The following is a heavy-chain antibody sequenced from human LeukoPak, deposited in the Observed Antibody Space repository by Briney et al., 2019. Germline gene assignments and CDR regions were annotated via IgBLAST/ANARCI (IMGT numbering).Heavy chain of an antibody. J-gene: IGHJ4*02. Sequence: SVKVSCKVSGYTLTDLSMHWVRQAPGKGLEWMGGIIPIFGTANYAQKFQGRVTITADESTSTAYMELSSLRSEDTAVFYCARGGIAASFNYFDYWGQGTLVTVSS. CDR1: GYTLTDLS. V-gene: IGHV1-69*13. CDR3: ARGGIAASFNYFDY. D-gene: IGHD6-13*01. CDR2: IIPIFGTA.